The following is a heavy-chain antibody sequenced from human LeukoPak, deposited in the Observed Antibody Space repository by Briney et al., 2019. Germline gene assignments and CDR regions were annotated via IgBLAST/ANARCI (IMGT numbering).Heavy chain of an antibody. CDR2: ISSSSSYI. J-gene: IGHJ4*02. CDR1: GFTFSSYS. CDR3: ARGGVSQDYFDY. D-gene: IGHD6-13*01. Sequence: GGSLRLSCAASGFTFSSYSMNWVRQAPGKGLEWVSSISSSSSYIYYADSVKGRFTISRDNAKNSLYLQMNSPRAEDTAVYYCARGGVSQDYFDYWGQGTLVTVSS. V-gene: IGHV3-21*01.